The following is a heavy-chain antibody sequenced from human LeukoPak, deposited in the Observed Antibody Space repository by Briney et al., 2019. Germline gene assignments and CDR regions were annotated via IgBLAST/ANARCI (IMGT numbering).Heavy chain of an antibody. CDR1: GGSISSGSYY. CDR3: ARQGGSSIVDVGY. D-gene: IGHD2-2*01. Sequence: SETLSLTCTVSGGSISSGSYYWSWIRQPAGKGLEWIGRIYTSGSTNYNPSLKSRVTISVDTSKNQFSLKLSSATAADTAVYYCARQGGSSIVDVGYWGQGTLVTVSS. CDR2: IYTSGST. J-gene: IGHJ4*02. V-gene: IGHV4-61*02.